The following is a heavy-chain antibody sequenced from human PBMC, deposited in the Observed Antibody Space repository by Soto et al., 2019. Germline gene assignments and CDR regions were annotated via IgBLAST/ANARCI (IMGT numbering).Heavy chain of an antibody. Sequence: QLQLQESGSGLVKPSQTLSLTCAVSGGSISSGGYSWSWTRQPPGKGLEWIGYIYHSGSTYYNPSLKRRVTISVDRSQNHFSLKLSSVTAADTVGYYCAGSMTTLTTFDYWGQGTLVTVSS. D-gene: IGHD4-17*01. V-gene: IGHV4-30-2*01. CDR3: AGSMTTLTTFDY. CDR2: IYHSGST. CDR1: GGSISSGGYS. J-gene: IGHJ4*02.